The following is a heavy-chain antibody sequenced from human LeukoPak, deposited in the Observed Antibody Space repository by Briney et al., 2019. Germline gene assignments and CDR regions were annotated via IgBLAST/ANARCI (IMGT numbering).Heavy chain of an antibody. J-gene: IGHJ4*02. D-gene: IGHD4-17*01. Sequence: GGSLRLSCAASGFTFSSYEMNWVRQAPGKGLEWVSYISSSGSTIYYADSVKGRFTISRDNAKNSLYLQMNSLRAEDTAVYYCARVPNSPYGIDFWGQGTLVTVSS. CDR2: ISSSGSTI. CDR1: GFTFSSYE. CDR3: ARVPNSPYGIDF. V-gene: IGHV3-48*03.